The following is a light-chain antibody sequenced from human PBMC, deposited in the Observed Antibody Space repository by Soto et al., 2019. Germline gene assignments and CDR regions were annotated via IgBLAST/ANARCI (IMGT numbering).Light chain of an antibody. J-gene: IGKJ1*01. CDR1: QGISNY. Sequence: DIQMTQSPSSLSASVGDRVTITCRPSQGISNYLAWYQQKPGKVPKLLIYAASTLQSGVPSRFSGSGSGTDFNLTISSLQPEDFATYYCQKYNSAPWTVGQGTKVEIK. CDR2: AAS. CDR3: QKYNSAPWT. V-gene: IGKV1-27*01.